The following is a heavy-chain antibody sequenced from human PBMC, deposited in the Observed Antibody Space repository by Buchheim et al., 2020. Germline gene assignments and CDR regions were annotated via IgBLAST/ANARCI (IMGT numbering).Heavy chain of an antibody. J-gene: IGHJ6*02. Sequence: QVQVVESGGGVVQPGRSLRLSCAASGFTFSTYGMHWVRQAPGQGLEWVAAIWYDGTNKYYADSVQGRFTISRYNSKNRLYLQMNSLRAEDTAVYYCARDRDAYDGYFYYSLDVWGQGTT. CDR2: IWYDGTNK. V-gene: IGHV3-33*01. CDR1: GFTFSTYG. D-gene: IGHD5-24*01. CDR3: ARDRDAYDGYFYYSLDV.